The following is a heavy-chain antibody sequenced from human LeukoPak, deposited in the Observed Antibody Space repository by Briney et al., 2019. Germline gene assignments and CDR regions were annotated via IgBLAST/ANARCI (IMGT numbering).Heavy chain of an antibody. Sequence: SETLSLTCTVSGYSISSGYYWGWIRQPPGKGLEWIGSIYHSGSTNYNPSLKSRVTISVDTSKNQFSLKLSSVTAADTAVYYCARGFIAAAYWGQGTLVTVSS. V-gene: IGHV4-38-2*02. CDR3: ARGFIAAAY. CDR2: IYHSGST. D-gene: IGHD6-13*01. CDR1: GYSISSGYY. J-gene: IGHJ4*02.